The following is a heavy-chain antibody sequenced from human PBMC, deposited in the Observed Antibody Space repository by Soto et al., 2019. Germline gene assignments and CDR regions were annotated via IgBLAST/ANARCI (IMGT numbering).Heavy chain of an antibody. V-gene: IGHV4-31*03. Sequence: SETLSLTCTVSGGSINSGDYSWTWIRQHPGKGLEWIGYIYYSGSTYYNPSLKSRVTISVDTSKNQFSLKLSSVTAADTAVYYCARSSNYYYYGMDVWGQGTTVTVSS. J-gene: IGHJ6*02. CDR3: ARSSNYYYYGMDV. CDR1: GGSINSGDYS. CDR2: IYYSGST.